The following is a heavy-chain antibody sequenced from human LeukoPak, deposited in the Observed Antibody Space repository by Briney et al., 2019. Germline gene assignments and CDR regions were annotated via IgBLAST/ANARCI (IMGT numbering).Heavy chain of an antibody. CDR2: ISSSGSTI. CDR1: GFTFSDYY. Sequence: AGGSLRLSCAASGFTFSDYYMSWIRQAPGKGLEWVSYISSSGSTIYYADSVKGRFTISRDNAKNSLYLQMNSLRAEDTAVYYCAGGYGSGSYFPTGVCRYWGQGTLVTVSS. CDR3: AGGYGSGSYFPTGVCRY. V-gene: IGHV3-11*01. J-gene: IGHJ4*02. D-gene: IGHD3-10*01.